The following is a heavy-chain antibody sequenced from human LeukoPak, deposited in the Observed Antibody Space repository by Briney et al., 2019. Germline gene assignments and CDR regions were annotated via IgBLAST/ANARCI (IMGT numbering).Heavy chain of an antibody. CDR2: IRYDGSNK. CDR3: AKEAITMVRGVLPYYFDY. J-gene: IGHJ4*02. Sequence: GGSLRLSCAPSGFTFSSYGMHWVRQAPGKGLEWVAFIRYDGSNKYYADSVKGRFTISRDNSKNTLYLQMNSLRAEDTAVYYCAKEAITMVRGVLPYYFDYWGQGTLVTVSS. CDR1: GFTFSSYG. V-gene: IGHV3-30*02. D-gene: IGHD3-10*01.